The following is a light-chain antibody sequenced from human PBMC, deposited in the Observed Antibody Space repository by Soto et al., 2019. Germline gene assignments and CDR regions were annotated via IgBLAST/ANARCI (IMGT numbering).Light chain of an antibody. CDR1: RGDVGGYNY. CDR2: DVS. Sequence: QSVLTQPASVSGSPGQSISISCTGTRGDVGGYNYVSWYQHHPGKAPKLLISDVSSRPSGVSSRFSGSKSGNTASLTISGLQADDEADYYCASYSTGDTLYVFGSGTKVTV. CDR3: ASYSTGDTLYV. V-gene: IGLV2-14*01. J-gene: IGLJ1*01.